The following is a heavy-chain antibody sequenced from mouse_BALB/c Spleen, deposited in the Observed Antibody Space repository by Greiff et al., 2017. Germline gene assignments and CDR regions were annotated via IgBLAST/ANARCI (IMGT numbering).Heavy chain of an antibody. D-gene: IGHD2-3*01. CDR2: IYPGNGGT. V-gene: IGHV1-12*01. CDR3: ARSGGPGDGYYMAY. CDR1: GYTFTSYN. Sequence: QVQLQQSGAELVRSGASVKMSCKASGYTFTSYNMHWVKQTPGQGLEWIGYIYPGNGGTNYNQKFKGKATLTADTSSSTAYMQISSLTSEDSAVYFCARSGGPGDGYYMAYWGQGTLVTVSA. J-gene: IGHJ3*01.